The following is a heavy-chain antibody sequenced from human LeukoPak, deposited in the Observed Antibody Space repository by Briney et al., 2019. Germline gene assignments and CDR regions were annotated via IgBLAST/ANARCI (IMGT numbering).Heavy chain of an antibody. V-gene: IGHV1-69*01. J-gene: IGHJ4*02. Sequence: GSSVKVSCKASGGTFSSYAISWVRQAPGQGLEWMGGIIPIFGTANYAQKFQGRVTTTADESTSTAYMELSSLRSEDTAVYYCASMGSGYYYGTLGYWGQGTLVTVSS. CDR3: ASMGSGYYYGTLGY. D-gene: IGHD3-22*01. CDR1: GGTFSSYA. CDR2: IIPIFGTA.